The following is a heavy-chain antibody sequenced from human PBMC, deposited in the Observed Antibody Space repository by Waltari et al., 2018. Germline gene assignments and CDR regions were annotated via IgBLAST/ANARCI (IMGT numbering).Heavy chain of an antibody. D-gene: IGHD5-12*01. J-gene: IGHJ6*02. CDR1: GFTFSSYA. V-gene: IGHV3-30-3*01. CDR2: ISYDGSNK. Sequence: QVQLVESGGGVVQPGRSLRLSCAASGFTFSSYALHWVRQAPGKGLGWVAVISYDGSNKYYADAVKGRFTISRDNSKNTLYLQMNSLRAEDTAVCYCARHGGGGYATYYYYYYGMDVWGQGTTVTVSS. CDR3: ARHGGGGYATYYYYYYGMDV.